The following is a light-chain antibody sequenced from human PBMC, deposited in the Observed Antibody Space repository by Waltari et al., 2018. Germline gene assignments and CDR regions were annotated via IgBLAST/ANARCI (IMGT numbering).Light chain of an antibody. CDR2: DVY. CDR1: SADIGGYRS. Sequence: QSALPQPRSVSGSPGHSVTIPCNGTSADIGGYRSVSWYQQHPGKAPKLIMYDVYKRPSGGPDRFSGAKSGTTASLTISGLQADDEANDYCFSYAGSYTLGVFGVGTKVAVL. CDR3: FSYAGSYTLGV. V-gene: IGLV2-11*01. J-gene: IGLJ1*01.